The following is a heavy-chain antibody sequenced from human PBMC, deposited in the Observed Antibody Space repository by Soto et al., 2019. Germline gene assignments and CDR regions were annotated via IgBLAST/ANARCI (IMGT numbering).Heavy chain of an antibody. V-gene: IGHV4-61*08. J-gene: IGHJ6*02. CDR2: IHHSGTT. CDR3: ARVLLWFGEFYYARGYFYYGMDV. D-gene: IGHD3-10*01. CDR1: GGSGSSGGYS. Sequence: SETLSLTCTVSGGSGSSGGYSWTWILHPPGKGLEWIGYIHHSGTTNYNPSVTSRVTISVDTSKNQFSLKLNSVTAADTAVYYCARVLLWFGEFYYARGYFYYGMDVWGQGTTVTVSS.